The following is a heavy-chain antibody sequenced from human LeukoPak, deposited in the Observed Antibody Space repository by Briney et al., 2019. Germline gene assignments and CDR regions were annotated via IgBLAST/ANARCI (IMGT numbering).Heavy chain of an antibody. Sequence: PGGSLRLSCAASGFTFSSYSMNWVRQAPGKGLEWVSSISSSSSYIYYADSVKGRFTISRDNAKSSLYPQMNSLRAEDTAVYYCARVEVVWFGEFIYYYYYGMDVWGKGTTVTVSS. CDR3: ARVEVVWFGEFIYYYYYGMDV. CDR2: ISSSSSYI. V-gene: IGHV3-21*01. D-gene: IGHD3-10*01. CDR1: GFTFSSYS. J-gene: IGHJ6*04.